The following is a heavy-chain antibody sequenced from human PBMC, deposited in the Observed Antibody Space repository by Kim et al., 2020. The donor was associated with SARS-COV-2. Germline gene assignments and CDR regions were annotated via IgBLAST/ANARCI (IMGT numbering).Heavy chain of an antibody. CDR3: ARAIAAAGTRISAGIDY. CDR2: ISYDGSNK. Sequence: GGSLRLPCAASGFTFSSYAMHWVRQAPGKGLEWVAVISYDGSNKYYADSVKGRFTISRDNSKNTLYLQMNSLRAEDTAVYYCARAIAAAGTRISAGIDYWGQGTLVTVSS. D-gene: IGHD6-13*01. V-gene: IGHV3-30*04. CDR1: GFTFSSYA. J-gene: IGHJ4*02.